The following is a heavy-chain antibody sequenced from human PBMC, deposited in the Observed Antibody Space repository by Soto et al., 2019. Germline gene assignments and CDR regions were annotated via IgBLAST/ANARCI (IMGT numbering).Heavy chain of an antibody. CDR1: GYTFDTYA. CDR3: ARDARDYLLLLF. CDR2: INTDNGNT. Sequence: QVQLVQSGAEVKKSGASVKLSCKASGYTFDTYAMHWVRQAPGQRLEWMGWINTDNGNTKYSQRFQGRLTITRDTFAITAYMELSNLRSDGTAVYFCARDARDYLLLLFWGQGTLVTVSS. J-gene: IGHJ4*02. V-gene: IGHV1-3*04. D-gene: IGHD3-22*01.